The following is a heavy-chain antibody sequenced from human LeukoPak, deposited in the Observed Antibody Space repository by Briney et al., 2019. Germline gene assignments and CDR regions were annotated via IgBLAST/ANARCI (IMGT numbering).Heavy chain of an antibody. Sequence: PGWSLRLSCAASGFTFDDYGMNWVRQAPGKGLEWVTGTNWNGASTGYAASVKGRFTISRDYAKNSLYLQMNNLRAEDTAVYYCARAYYYMDVWGKGTTVTVSS. CDR1: GFTFDDYG. CDR3: ARAYYYMDV. CDR2: TNWNGAST. V-gene: IGHV3-20*04. J-gene: IGHJ6*03.